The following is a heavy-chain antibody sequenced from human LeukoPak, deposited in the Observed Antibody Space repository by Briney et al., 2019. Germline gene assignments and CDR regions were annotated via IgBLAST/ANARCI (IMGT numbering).Heavy chain of an antibody. J-gene: IGHJ4*02. CDR2: INWNGGST. Sequence: PGGSLRLSCAASGFTFDDYGMSWVRQAPGKGLEWVSGINWNGGSTGYADSVKGRFTISRDNAKNYLYLQMNSLRAEDTALYYCARDRAGDITGGWSDYWGQGTLVTVSS. CDR1: GFTFDDYG. CDR3: ARDRAGDITGGWSDY. V-gene: IGHV3-20*04. D-gene: IGHD2-15*01.